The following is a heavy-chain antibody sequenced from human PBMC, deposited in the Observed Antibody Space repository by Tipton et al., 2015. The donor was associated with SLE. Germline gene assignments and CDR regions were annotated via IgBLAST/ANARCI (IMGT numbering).Heavy chain of an antibody. CDR1: GGSVSSRSYY. Sequence: TLSLTCTVSGGSVSSRSYYWGWIRQPPGKGLEWMGSIYYSGSTYYNPSLKSRVTMSVDTSKNQFSLNLNSVTAADTAVYYCARALLGGGSDYWGQGTLVTVSS. CDR2: IYYSGST. CDR3: ARALLGGGSDY. J-gene: IGHJ4*02. D-gene: IGHD3-3*02. V-gene: IGHV4-39*07.